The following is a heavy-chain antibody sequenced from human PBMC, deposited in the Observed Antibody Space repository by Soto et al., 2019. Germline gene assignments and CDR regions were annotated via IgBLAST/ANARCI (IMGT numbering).Heavy chain of an antibody. CDR1: GFTFSSYS. CDR3: ARDSDDSSGYYLLGVYFFDY. V-gene: IGHV3-48*01. J-gene: IGHJ4*02. D-gene: IGHD3-22*01. Sequence: GGSLRLSCAASGFTFSSYSMNWVRQAPGKGLEWVSYISSSSSTIYYADSVKGRFTISRDNAKNSLYLQMNSLRAEDTAVYYCARDSDDSSGYYLLGVYFFDYWGQGTLVIVSS. CDR2: ISSSSSTI.